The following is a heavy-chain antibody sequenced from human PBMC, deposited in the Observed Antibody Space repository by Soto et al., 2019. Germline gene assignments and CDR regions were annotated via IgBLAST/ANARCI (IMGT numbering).Heavy chain of an antibody. J-gene: IGHJ4*02. CDR1: GFTFSSYW. Sequence: GGSLRLSCAASGFTFSSYWMHWVRQAPGKGLVWVSRINSDGSSTSYADSVKGRFTISRDNAKNTLYLQMNGLRAEDTAVYYCARDSYYYDSSGSIDYWGQGTLVTVSS. CDR2: INSDGSST. CDR3: ARDSYYYDSSGSIDY. V-gene: IGHV3-74*01. D-gene: IGHD3-22*01.